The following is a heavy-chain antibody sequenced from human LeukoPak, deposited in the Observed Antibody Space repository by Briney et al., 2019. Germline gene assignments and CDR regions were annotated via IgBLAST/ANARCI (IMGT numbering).Heavy chain of an antibody. D-gene: IGHD4-17*01. CDR1: GFTFSDSY. CDR2: IGGSGSLI. J-gene: IGHJ6*03. CDR3: ARALTYGDNSYYYYYMDV. V-gene: IGHV3-11*04. Sequence: GGSLRLSCAASGFTFSDSYMSWIRQAPGKGLEWIAFIGGSGSLIYYADSVKGRFTISRDNAKNSLYLQMTTLRAEDTAVYYCARALTYGDNSYYYYYMDVWGKGTTVTVSS.